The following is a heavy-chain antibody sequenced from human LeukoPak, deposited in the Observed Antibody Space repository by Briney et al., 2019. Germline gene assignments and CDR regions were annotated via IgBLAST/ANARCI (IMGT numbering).Heavy chain of an antibody. CDR3: ARSLGAAAGTGGFDY. J-gene: IGHJ4*02. D-gene: IGHD6-13*01. Sequence: GSSVKVSCKASGGTFSSYAISWVRQAPGQGLEWMGRIIPILGIANYAQKFQGRVTITADKSTSTAYMKLSSLRSEDTAVYYCARSLGAAAGTGGFDYWGQGTLVTVSS. V-gene: IGHV1-69*04. CDR2: IIPILGIA. CDR1: GGTFSSYA.